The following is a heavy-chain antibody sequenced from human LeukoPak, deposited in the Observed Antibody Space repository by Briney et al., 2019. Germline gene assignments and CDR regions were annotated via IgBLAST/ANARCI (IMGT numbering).Heavy chain of an antibody. J-gene: IGHJ6*02. Sequence: ASVKVSCKASGYTFTSYDINWVRQATGQGLEWMGWMNPNSGNTGYAQKFQGRVTMTRNTSISTAYMELSSLRSEDTAVYYCARDGSGGWTGYYYYYYGMDVWGQGTTVTVSS. CDR2: MNPNSGNT. V-gene: IGHV1-8*01. CDR3: ARDGSGGWTGYYYYYYGMDV. CDR1: GYTFTSYD. D-gene: IGHD6-19*01.